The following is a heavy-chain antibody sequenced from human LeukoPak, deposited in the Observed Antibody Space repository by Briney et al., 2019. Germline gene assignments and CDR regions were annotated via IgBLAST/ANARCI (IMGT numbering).Heavy chain of an antibody. Sequence: GSVKVSCKASGYTFTGYCMHWVRQAPGQGLEWMGWINPNSGGTNYAQKFQGRVTMTRDTSISTAYMELSRLRSDDTAVYYCAREDVGEPTRLYYYYGMDVWGQGTTATVSS. CDR2: INPNSGGT. V-gene: IGHV1-2*02. CDR3: AREDVGEPTRLYYYYGMDV. D-gene: IGHD3-10*01. J-gene: IGHJ6*02. CDR1: GYTFTGYC.